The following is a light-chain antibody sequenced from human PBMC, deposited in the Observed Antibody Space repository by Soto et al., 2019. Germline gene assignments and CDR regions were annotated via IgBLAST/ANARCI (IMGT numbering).Light chain of an antibody. CDR3: SSYAGSNNVV. CDR2: EVS. CDR1: SSDVGGYNY. V-gene: IGLV2-14*01. Sequence: QYALTQPASVSGSPGQSITISCTGTSSDVGGYNYVSWYQQHPGKAPKLIIYEVSNRPSGVSNRFSGSKSGNTASLTISGLQAEDEADYYCSSYAGSNNVVFGGGTKLTVL. J-gene: IGLJ2*01.